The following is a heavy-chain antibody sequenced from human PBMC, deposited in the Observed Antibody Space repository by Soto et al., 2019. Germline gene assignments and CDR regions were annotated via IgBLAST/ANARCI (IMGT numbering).Heavy chain of an antibody. J-gene: IGHJ4*02. V-gene: IGHV1-69*01. CDR1: GGTFSSYA. CDR2: IIPIFGTA. Sequence: QVQLVQSGAEVKKPGTSMKVSCKASGGTFSSYAISWVRQAPGQGLEWMGGIIPIFGTANYAQKFQGRVTITADESTSTAYMDLSSLRSEDTAVYYCARVYGTLYQFDYWGQGTLVTVSS. D-gene: IGHD2-2*02. CDR3: ARVYGTLYQFDY.